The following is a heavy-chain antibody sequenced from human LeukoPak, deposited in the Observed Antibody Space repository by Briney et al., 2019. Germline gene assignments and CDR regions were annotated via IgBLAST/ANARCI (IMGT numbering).Heavy chain of an antibody. J-gene: IGHJ4*02. CDR1: GFTFSSYA. V-gene: IGHV3-23*01. CDR3: AKDPYLITMIVVVHYFDY. CDR2: ISGSGGST. Sequence: GGSLRLSCAASGFTFSSYAMSWVRQAPGKGLEWVSAISGSGGSTYYADSVKGRFTISRDNSKNTLYLQMNSLRAEDTAVYYCAKDPYLITMIVVVHYFDYWGQGTLVTVSS. D-gene: IGHD3-22*01.